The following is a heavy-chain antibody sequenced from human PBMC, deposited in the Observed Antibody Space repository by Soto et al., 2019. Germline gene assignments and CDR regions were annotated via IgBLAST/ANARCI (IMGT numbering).Heavy chain of an antibody. CDR1: GFAFSSFA. Sequence: GGSLRLSCAASGFAFSSFAMSWVRQAPGKGLEWVSSISGSGESTYYADSVKGRLSISRDNSKNTLYLQMNSLRAEDTAVYYCAKRREGGYYIFDYWGQGTPVTVSS. J-gene: IGHJ4*02. V-gene: IGHV3-23*01. CDR2: ISGSGEST. CDR3: AKRREGGYYIFDY. D-gene: IGHD3-10*01.